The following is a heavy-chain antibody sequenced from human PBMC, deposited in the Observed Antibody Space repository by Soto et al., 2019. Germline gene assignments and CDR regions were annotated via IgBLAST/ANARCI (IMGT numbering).Heavy chain of an antibody. V-gene: IGHV1-18*01. Sequence: ASVKVSCKASGYTFTSYGVSWVRQAPGQGLEWLGWISGYNGNTNYAQKFQGRVSLTADTSTSTAYMELRSLKSDDTAVYYCARVIASRRVVYFFDFCAKETLVTVPS. CDR1: GYTFTSYG. D-gene: IGHD2-8*02. CDR2: ISGYNGNT. J-gene: IGHJ4*02. CDR3: ARVIASRRVVYFFDF.